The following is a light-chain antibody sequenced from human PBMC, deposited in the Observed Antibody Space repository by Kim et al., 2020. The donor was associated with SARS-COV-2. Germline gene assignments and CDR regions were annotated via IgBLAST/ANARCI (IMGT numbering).Light chain of an antibody. CDR2: QDR. CDR1: NLGSKY. J-gene: IGLJ2*01. CDR3: QAWDSSTVV. Sequence: SYELTQPPSVAVSPGQTATITCSGGNLGSKYASWYQQQPGQTPVLVIYQDRRRPSGIPERFSGSTSGDTATLTISGTQAMDEADYYCQAWDSSTVV. V-gene: IGLV3-1*01.